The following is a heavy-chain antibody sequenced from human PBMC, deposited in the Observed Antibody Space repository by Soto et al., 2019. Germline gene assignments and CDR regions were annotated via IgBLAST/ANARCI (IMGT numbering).Heavy chain of an antibody. CDR1: GFTFSGSA. D-gene: IGHD2-21*02. Sequence: GGSLRLSCAASGFTFSGSAMHWVRQASGKGLEWVGRIRSETNSYATAYAASVKGRFTISRDDSKNTAYLQMNSLKTEDTAVYYCTRRQSKYCGGDCFSSWGQGTLVTVSS. J-gene: IGHJ4*02. V-gene: IGHV3-73*01. CDR2: IRSETNSYAT. CDR3: TRRQSKYCGGDCFSS.